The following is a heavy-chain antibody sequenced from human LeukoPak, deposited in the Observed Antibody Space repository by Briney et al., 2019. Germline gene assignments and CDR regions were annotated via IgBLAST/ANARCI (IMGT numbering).Heavy chain of an antibody. Sequence: NPGGSLGLSCAASGFTFSSYYMTWVRQAPGKGLEWVSHISRSSGTIYYADSVQGRFTVSRDNGKNSLYLQMSYLRAEDTAVYYCVREAKMTALLWGQGTLVTVAS. CDR3: VREAKMTALL. CDR1: GFTFSSYY. J-gene: IGHJ4*02. CDR2: ISRSSGTI. V-gene: IGHV3-11*01. D-gene: IGHD3-10*01.